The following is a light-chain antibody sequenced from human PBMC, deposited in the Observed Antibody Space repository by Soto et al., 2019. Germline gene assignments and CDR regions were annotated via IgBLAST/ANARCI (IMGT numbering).Light chain of an antibody. CDR2: EVT. Sequence: QSVLTQPASVSGSPGQSITISCTATSSDVGSFNYVSWYQHHPGKAPKLMIYEVTSRPSGVSNRFSGSKSGNTASLTICGRQGEDDVGYNCFSYATSSTLYVVGSGT. CDR3: FSYATSSTLYV. V-gene: IGLV2-14*01. CDR1: SSDVGSFNY. J-gene: IGLJ1*01.